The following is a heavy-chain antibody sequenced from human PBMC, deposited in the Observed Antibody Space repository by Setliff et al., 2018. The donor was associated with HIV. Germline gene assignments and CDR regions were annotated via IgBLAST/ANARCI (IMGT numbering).Heavy chain of an antibody. Sequence: SVKVSCKASGGTFSSYAISWVRQAPGQGLEWMGGIIPIFGTANYAQKFQGRVTMTTDTSTSTAYMELRSLRSDDTAVYYCARLAVDFHPFNIWGQGTMVTVSS. CDR3: ARLAVDFHPFNI. CDR1: GGTFSSYA. D-gene: IGHD6-19*01. J-gene: IGHJ3*02. V-gene: IGHV1-69*05. CDR2: IIPIFGTA.